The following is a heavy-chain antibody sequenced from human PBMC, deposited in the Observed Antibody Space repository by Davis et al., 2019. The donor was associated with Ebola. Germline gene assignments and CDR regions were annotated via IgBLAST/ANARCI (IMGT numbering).Heavy chain of an antibody. CDR2: IYHSGST. V-gene: IGHV4-4*02. J-gene: IGHJ6*02. CDR3: ARGRGAAYYYYGMDV. Sequence: MPGGSLRLSCAVSGGSISSSNWWSWVRQPPGKGLEWIGEIYHSGSTNYNPSLKSRVTISVDKSKNQFSLKLSSVTAADTAVYYCARGRGAAYYYYGMDVWGQGTTVTVSS. CDR1: GGSISSSNW. D-gene: IGHD4/OR15-4a*01.